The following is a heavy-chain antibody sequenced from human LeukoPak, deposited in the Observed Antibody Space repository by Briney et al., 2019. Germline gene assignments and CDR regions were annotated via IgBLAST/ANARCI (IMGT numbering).Heavy chain of an antibody. Sequence: PGGSLRLSCAASGFTFSSYAMHWVRQAPGKGLEWVAVISYDGSNKYYADSVKGRFTISRDNSKNTLYLQMNSLRAEDTAVYYCARGRYCSSTSCYSEGGGEPDAFDIWGQGTMVTVSS. CDR1: GFTFSSYA. CDR3: ARGRYCSSTSCYSEGGGEPDAFDI. CDR2: ISYDGSNK. D-gene: IGHD2-2*02. J-gene: IGHJ3*02. V-gene: IGHV3-30-3*01.